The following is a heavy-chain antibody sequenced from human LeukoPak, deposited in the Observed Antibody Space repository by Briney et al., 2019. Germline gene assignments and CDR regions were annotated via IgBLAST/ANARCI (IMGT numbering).Heavy chain of an antibody. V-gene: IGHV4-39*01. CDR2: IYYSGST. CDR3: AKQPGRRYYYDSSGYYAPEIKGCDFDY. CDR1: GDSIISSNYY. D-gene: IGHD3-22*01. J-gene: IGHJ4*02. Sequence: KLSETLSLTCTVSGDSIISSNYYWVWIRQPPGKGLEWIGTIYYSGSTFYSPSLKSRITISVDTSKNQFSLKLSSVTAADTAVYYCAKQPGRRYYYDSSGYYAPEIKGCDFDYWGQGTLVTVSS.